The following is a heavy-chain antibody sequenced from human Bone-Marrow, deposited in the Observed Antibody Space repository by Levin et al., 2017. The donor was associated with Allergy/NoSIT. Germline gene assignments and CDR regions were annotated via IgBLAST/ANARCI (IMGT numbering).Heavy chain of an antibody. CDR3: AKPLVPAARRVGWDY. D-gene: IGHD2-2*01. CDR1: GESFGGYY. Sequence: SETLSLTCAVSGESFGGYYWSWIRQPPGKGLEWIGEINHTGSTYYNPSLKSRVTISVDTSKNQVSLKLSAVTAADTAVYYCAKPLVPAARRVGWDYWGQGTLVSVSS. V-gene: IGHV4-34*01. CDR2: INHTGST. J-gene: IGHJ4*02.